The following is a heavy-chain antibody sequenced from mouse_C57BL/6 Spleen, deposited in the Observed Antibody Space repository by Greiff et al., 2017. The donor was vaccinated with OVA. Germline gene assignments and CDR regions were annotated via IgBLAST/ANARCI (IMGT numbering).Heavy chain of an antibody. CDR1: GFSFNTYA. V-gene: IGHV10-1*01. D-gene: IGHD2-1*01. CDR3: VREDYGNYFTWFAY. J-gene: IGHJ3*01. Sequence: DVMLVESGGGLVQPKGSLKLSCAASGFSFNTYAMNWVRQAPGKGLEWVARIRSKSNNYATYYADSVKDRFTISRDDSESMLYLQMNNLKTEDTAMYYCVREDYGNYFTWFAYWGQGTLVTVSA. CDR2: IRSKSNNYAT.